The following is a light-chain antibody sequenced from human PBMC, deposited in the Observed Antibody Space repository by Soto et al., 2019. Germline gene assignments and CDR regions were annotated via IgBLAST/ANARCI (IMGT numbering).Light chain of an antibody. CDR1: QSVLYSSNNKNY. CDR3: QQYYSPWT. V-gene: IGKV4-1*01. J-gene: IGKJ1*01. CDR2: WAS. Sequence: DIVMTQSPDSLAVSLGERATINCKSSQSVLYSSNNKNYLAWYQQKPGQPPKLLIYWASIRESGVPDRFSGSGSGTDFTLTINMLQAEDVAVYYCQQYYSPWTFGQGTKVEIK.